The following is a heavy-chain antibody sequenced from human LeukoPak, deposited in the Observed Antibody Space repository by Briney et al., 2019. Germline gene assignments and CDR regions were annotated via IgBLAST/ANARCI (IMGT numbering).Heavy chain of an antibody. CDR3: ASPNYYGSGSYYNGFDY. D-gene: IGHD3-10*01. CDR2: MNPNSGNT. V-gene: IGHV1-8*03. J-gene: IGHJ4*02. CDR1: GYTFTSYD. Sequence: ASVKVSCKASGYTFTSYDINWVRQATGQGLEWMGWMNPNSGNTGYAQKFQGRVTITRNTSISTAYMELSSLRSEDTAVYYCASPNYYGSGSYYNGFDYWGQGTLVTVSS.